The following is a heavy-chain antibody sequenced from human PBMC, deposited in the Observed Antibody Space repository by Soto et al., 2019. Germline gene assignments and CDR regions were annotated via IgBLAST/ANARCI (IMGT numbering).Heavy chain of an antibody. CDR1: GGSISGNSYY. V-gene: IGHV4-39*01. CDR2: MHYSGIS. D-gene: IGHD1-26*01. Sequence: PSETLSLTCTVSGGSISGNSYYWGWIRQPPGKGLEWFRSMHYSGISYYNTSLKSRVTISIDTSKNQISLKLTSVTAADTAVYFCARLKHSGSYYFDYWGQGTLVTVSS. CDR3: ARLKHSGSYYFDY. J-gene: IGHJ4*02.